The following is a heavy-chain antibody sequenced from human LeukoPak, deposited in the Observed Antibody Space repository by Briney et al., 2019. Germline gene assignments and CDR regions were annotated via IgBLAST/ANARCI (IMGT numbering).Heavy chain of an antibody. Sequence: GRSLRLSCAASGFTFSNYAMHWVRQAPGKGLEWVAVISYDGSDKDYADSVKGRFTISRDNPDNTLYLQMSNLRLEDTAIYYCAETGDCRSTSCYMAFDYWGQGSLVTVSS. J-gene: IGHJ4*02. CDR2: ISYDGSDK. CDR3: AETGDCRSTSCYMAFDY. CDR1: GFTFSNYA. V-gene: IGHV3-30*04. D-gene: IGHD2-2*02.